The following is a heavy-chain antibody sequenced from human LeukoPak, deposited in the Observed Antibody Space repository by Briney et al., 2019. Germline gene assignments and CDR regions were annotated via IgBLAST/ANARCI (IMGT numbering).Heavy chain of an antibody. CDR1: GGSISSYH. J-gene: IGHJ5*02. Sequence: SETLSLTCTVSGGSISSYHWSWIRQPPGKGLEWIGYIYYSGSTNYNPSLKSRVTISVDTSKNQFSLKLSSVTAADTAVYYCARRKDSFDPWGQGTLVTVSS. CDR3: ARRKDSFDP. CDR2: IYYSGST. D-gene: IGHD2-15*01. V-gene: IGHV4-59*08.